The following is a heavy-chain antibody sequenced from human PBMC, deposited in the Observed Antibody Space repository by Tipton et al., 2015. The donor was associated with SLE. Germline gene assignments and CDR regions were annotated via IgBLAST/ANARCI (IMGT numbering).Heavy chain of an antibody. Sequence: TLSLTCAVYGGSFSGYYWSWIRQPPGKGLEWIGEINHSGSTNYNPSLKSRVTISVDTSKNQFSLKLSSVTAADTAVYYCARGTETGVVPRFRDDAFDIWGQGTMVTVSS. CDR3: ARGTETGVVPRFRDDAFDI. CDR2: INHSGST. V-gene: IGHV4-34*01. D-gene: IGHD2-2*01. CDR1: GGSFSGYY. J-gene: IGHJ3*02.